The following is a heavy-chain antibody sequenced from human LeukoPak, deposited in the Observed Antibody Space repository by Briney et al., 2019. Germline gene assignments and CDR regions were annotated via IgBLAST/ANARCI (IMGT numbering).Heavy chain of an antibody. CDR2: ISYDGSNK. V-gene: IGHV3-30-3*01. Sequence: PGGSLRLSCAASGFTFSSYAMHWVRQAPGKGLEWVAVISYDGSNKYYADSVKGRFTISRDNSKNTLYLQMNSLRAEDTAVYYCAKDRQYSGYDCSTDYWGQGTLVTVSS. D-gene: IGHD5-12*01. CDR1: GFTFSSYA. CDR3: AKDRQYSGYDCSTDY. J-gene: IGHJ4*02.